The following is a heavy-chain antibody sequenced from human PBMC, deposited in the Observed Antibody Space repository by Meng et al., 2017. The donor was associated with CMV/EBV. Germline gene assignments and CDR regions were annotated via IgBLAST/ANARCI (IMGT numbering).Heavy chain of an antibody. CDR3: ARMGRFLEWLSPLDY. V-gene: IGHV3-48*03. J-gene: IGHJ4*02. D-gene: IGHD3-3*01. Sequence: GESLKISCAASGFTSSSYEMNWVRQAPGKGLEWVSYISSSGSTIYYADSVKGRFTISRDNAKNSLYLQMNSLRAEDTAVYYCARMGRFLEWLSPLDYWGQGTLVTVSS. CDR1: GFTSSSYE. CDR2: ISSSGSTI.